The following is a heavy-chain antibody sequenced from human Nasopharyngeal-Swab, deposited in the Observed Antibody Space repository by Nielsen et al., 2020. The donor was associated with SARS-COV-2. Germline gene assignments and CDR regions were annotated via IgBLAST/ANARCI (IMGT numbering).Heavy chain of an antibody. CDR1: GFTFSSYW. D-gene: IGHD6-13*01. Sequence: GGSLRLSCAASGFTFSSYWMSWVRQEPGKGLEWVANIKQDGSEKYYVDSVKGRFTISRDNAKNSLYLQMNSLRAEDTAVYYCASLSSSSWFFDYWGQGTLVTVSS. CDR3: ASLSSSSWFFDY. V-gene: IGHV3-7*01. J-gene: IGHJ4*02. CDR2: IKQDGSEK.